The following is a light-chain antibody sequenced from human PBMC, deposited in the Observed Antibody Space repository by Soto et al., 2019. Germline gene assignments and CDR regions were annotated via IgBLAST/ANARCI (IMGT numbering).Light chain of an antibody. V-gene: IGLV2-14*01. CDR1: TSDIGTYNY. Sequence: QSVLTQPASVSGSPGQSITISCSGATSDIGTYNYVSWYQHHPGKVPKVIIYEVSNRPSGVSNRFSGSKSGNTASLTISGLQAEDEADYYCAAWDDSLNGPVFGTGTKVTVL. CDR2: EVS. CDR3: AAWDDSLNGPV. J-gene: IGLJ1*01.